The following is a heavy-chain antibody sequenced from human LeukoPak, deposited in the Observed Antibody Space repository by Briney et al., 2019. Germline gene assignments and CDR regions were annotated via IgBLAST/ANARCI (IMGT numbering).Heavy chain of an antibody. V-gene: IGHV4-34*01. CDR1: GGSFSGYY. CDR3: ARVSILTGLYF. J-gene: IGHJ4*02. D-gene: IGHD3-9*01. CDR2: INHSGST. Sequence: SETLSLTCAVYGGSFSGYYWSWIRQPPGKGLEWIGEINHSGSTNYNPSLKSRVTISVDTSKNQFSLKLSSVTAADTAVYYCARVSILTGLYFGGQGTLVTVSS.